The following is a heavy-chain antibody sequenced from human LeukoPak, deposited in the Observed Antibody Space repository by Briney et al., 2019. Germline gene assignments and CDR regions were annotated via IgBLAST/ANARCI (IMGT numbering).Heavy chain of an antibody. CDR3: ALDLRGSYPGWFDP. J-gene: IGHJ5*02. Sequence: GGSLRLSCAASGFTFSSYSMNWVRQAPGKGLEWVSYISSSSITIFYADSVKGRFTISRDNAKNSLYLQVNSLRAEDTAVYYCALDLRGSYPGWFDPWGQGTLVTVSS. V-gene: IGHV3-48*04. D-gene: IGHD3-3*01. CDR1: GFTFSSYS. CDR2: ISSSSITI.